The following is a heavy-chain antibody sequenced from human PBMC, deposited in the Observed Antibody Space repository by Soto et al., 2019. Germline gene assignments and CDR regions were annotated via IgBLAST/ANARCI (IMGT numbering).Heavy chain of an antibody. Sequence: EVQLVESGGGLVQPGGSLRLSCAASGFTFSDHYIDWVRQAPGKGLEWVGRSRDKANGYTTEYAASVKGRFTISRDDSKNSLYLQMNSLKTEDTAVYYCAKVASSPQTRDFDYWGQGTLVTVSS. J-gene: IGHJ4*02. CDR2: SRDKANGYTT. D-gene: IGHD6-13*01. V-gene: IGHV3-72*01. CDR3: AKVASSPQTRDFDY. CDR1: GFTFSDHY.